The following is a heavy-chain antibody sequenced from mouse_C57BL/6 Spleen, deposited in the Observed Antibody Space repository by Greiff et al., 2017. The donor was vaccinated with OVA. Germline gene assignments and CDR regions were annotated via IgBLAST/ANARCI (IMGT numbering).Heavy chain of an antibody. J-gene: IGHJ2*01. CDR3: ARGEIYDGYLYYFDY. CDR1: GYAFSSSW. V-gene: IGHV1-82*01. D-gene: IGHD2-3*01. CDR2: IYPGDGDT. Sequence: QVQLQQSGPELVKPGASVKISCKASGYAFSSSWMNWVKQRPGKGLEWIGRIYPGDGDTNYNGKFKGKATLTADKSSSTAYMQLSSLTSEDSAVYFCARGEIYDGYLYYFDYWGQGTTLTVSS.